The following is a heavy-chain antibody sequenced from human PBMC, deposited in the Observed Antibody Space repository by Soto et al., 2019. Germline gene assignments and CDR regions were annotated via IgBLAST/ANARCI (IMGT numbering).Heavy chain of an antibody. D-gene: IGHD3-22*01. CDR2: ISGSGGST. CDR1: GFTFSSYA. CDR3: AKDSMIRPSRGRY. J-gene: IGHJ4*02. V-gene: IGHV3-23*01. Sequence: HPGGSLRLSCAASGFTFSSYAMSWVRQAPGKGLEWVSAISGSGGSTYYADSVKGRFTISRDNSKNTLYLQMNSLRAEDTAVYYCAKDSMIRPSRGRYWGQGTLVTVSS.